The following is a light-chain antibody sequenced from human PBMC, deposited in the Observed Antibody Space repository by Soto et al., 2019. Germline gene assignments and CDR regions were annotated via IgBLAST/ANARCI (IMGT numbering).Light chain of an antibody. CDR3: QQTYTTPEIT. V-gene: IGKV1-39*01. CDR2: GAS. Sequence: DIQLTQSPSSLSASVGDRFTITCLSSQSISISLNWYQLKPGKAPNLLVYGASYLKSGVPTRFSGSGSGTDFTLTISSLQPEDFATYYCQQTYTTPEITFGQGTRLEIK. CDR1: QSISIS. J-gene: IGKJ5*01.